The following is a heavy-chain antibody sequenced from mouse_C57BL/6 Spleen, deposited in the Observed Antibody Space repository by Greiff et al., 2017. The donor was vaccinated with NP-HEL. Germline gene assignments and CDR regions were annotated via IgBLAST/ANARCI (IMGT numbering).Heavy chain of an antibody. CDR1: GYTFTSYW. Sequence: QVQLQQPGAELVKPGASVKLSCKASGYTFTSYWMQWVKQRPGQGLEWIGEIDPSDSYTNYNQKFKGKATLTVDTSSSTAYMQLSSLTSKDSAVYYCARSVGYFDVWGTGTTVTVSS. V-gene: IGHV1-50*01. J-gene: IGHJ1*03. CDR2: IDPSDSYT. CDR3: ARSVGYFDV.